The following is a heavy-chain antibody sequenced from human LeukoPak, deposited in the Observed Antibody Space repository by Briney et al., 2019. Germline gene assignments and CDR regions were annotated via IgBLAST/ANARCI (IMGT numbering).Heavy chain of an antibody. CDR1: GFTFSSYS. D-gene: IGHD3-16*01. V-gene: IGHV3-21*01. CDR3: AREGDYVWEPPPNWFDP. Sequence: RSGGSLRLSCAASGFTFSSYSVNWVRQAPGKGLEWVSSISSSSTYIYYADSVKGRFTISRDNAKNSLYLQMNSLRAEDTAVYYCAREGDYVWEPPPNWFDPWGQGTLVTVSS. CDR2: ISSSSTYI. J-gene: IGHJ5*02.